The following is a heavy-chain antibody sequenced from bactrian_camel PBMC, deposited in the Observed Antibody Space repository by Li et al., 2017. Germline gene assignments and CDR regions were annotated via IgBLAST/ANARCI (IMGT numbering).Heavy chain of an antibody. J-gene: IGHJ4*01. Sequence: HVQLVESGGGSVQAGGSLRLSCVTAEYTYTTGCMGWFRQVPGKEREGVASIYLGGGSIYYDDSVKDRFTIPRDNTKNTLYLQMNSLEPEDTAMYYCTKGDQAAWSMFRRMGYWGQGTQVTVS. CDR2: IYLGGGSI. D-gene: IGHD3*01. CDR3: TKGDQAAWSMFRRMGY. CDR1: EYTYTTGC. V-gene: IGHV3S1*01.